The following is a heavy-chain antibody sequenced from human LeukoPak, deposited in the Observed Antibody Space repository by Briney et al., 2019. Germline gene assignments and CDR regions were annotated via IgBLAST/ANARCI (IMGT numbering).Heavy chain of an antibody. D-gene: IGHD3-22*01. Sequence: GGSLRLSCAASGFTFSSYWMHWVRQAPGKGLVWVSRINSDGSSTSYADSVKGRFTISRDNSKNTLYPQMNSLRAEDTAVYYCARDDTHYGSSGSFYDAFDIWGQGTMVTVSS. V-gene: IGHV3-74*01. CDR2: INSDGSST. CDR1: GFTFSSYW. CDR3: ARDDTHYGSSGSFYDAFDI. J-gene: IGHJ3*02.